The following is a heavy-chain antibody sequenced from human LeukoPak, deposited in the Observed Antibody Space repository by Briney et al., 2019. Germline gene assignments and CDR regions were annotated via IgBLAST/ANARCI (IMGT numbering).Heavy chain of an antibody. CDR3: ARGSYDFWSGYHYYYYYMDV. J-gene: IGHJ6*03. Sequence: SETLSLTCTVSGGSISSYYWSWIRQPAGEGLEWIGRIYTSGSTDYNPSLKSRVTMSVDTSKNQFSLKLSSVTAADTAVYYCARGSYDFWSGYHYYYYYMDVWGKGTTVTVSS. D-gene: IGHD3-3*01. CDR2: IYTSGST. V-gene: IGHV4-4*07. CDR1: GGSISSYY.